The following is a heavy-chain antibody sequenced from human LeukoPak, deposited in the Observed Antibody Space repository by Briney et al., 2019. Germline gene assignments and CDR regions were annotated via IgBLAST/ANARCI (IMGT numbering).Heavy chain of an antibody. CDR2: ISYDGSNK. Sequence: GGSLRLSCAASGFNLNSYGMHLVRQGPGKGLEWVAVISYDGSNKYYADSVKGRFTISRDNSKNTLYLQMNSLRAEDTAVYYCAKASTTFIAAAGVDYWGQGTLVTVSS. CDR1: GFNLNSYG. J-gene: IGHJ4*02. CDR3: AKASTTFIAAAGVDY. V-gene: IGHV3-30*18. D-gene: IGHD6-13*01.